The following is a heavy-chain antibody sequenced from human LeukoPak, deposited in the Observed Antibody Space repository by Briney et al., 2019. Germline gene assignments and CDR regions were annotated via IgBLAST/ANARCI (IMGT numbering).Heavy chain of an antibody. Sequence: ASVKVSCKASGYTFTGYYMHWVRQAPGQGLEWMGWINPNSGGTNYAQKFQGRVTMTRDTSISTAYMELSRLRSDDTAVYYCARGNSGWPYYYYYYMDVWGKGTTVTISS. CDR3: ARGNSGWPYYYYYYMDV. D-gene: IGHD6-19*01. CDR2: INPNSGGT. V-gene: IGHV1-2*02. CDR1: GYTFTGYY. J-gene: IGHJ6*03.